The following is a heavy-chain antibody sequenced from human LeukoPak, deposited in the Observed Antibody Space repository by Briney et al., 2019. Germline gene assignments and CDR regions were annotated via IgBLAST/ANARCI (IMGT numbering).Heavy chain of an antibody. J-gene: IGHJ4*02. V-gene: IGHV3-23*01. CDR1: GSTFSTYW. Sequence: GGSLRLSCAVSGSTFSTYWVSWVRQAPGKGLEWVLTICGRGGSTYYADSVRGRFTISRDNSKNTMYLQMNSLRAEDTAVYYCAKKLGSGSLYTAPDYWGKGTLVTVSS. D-gene: IGHD3-10*01. CDR3: AKKLGSGSLYTAPDY. CDR2: ICGRGGST.